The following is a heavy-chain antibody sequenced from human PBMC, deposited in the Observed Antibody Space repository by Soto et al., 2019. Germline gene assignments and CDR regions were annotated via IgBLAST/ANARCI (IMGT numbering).Heavy chain of an antibody. D-gene: IGHD6-13*01. CDR1: EFTFSSNA. CDR2: ITGSGSTT. J-gene: IGHJ5*02. Sequence: EVQLLESGGGLVQPGGSLRLSCAASEFTFSSNAMHWVRQAPGKGLEWVSGITGSGSTTFYADSVKGRFTISRDNSKNALYLHMSSLRAEDTAIYYCAKDFTAYLSSWFHLWGQGPLVTVSS. CDR3: AKDFTAYLSSWFHL. V-gene: IGHV3-23*01.